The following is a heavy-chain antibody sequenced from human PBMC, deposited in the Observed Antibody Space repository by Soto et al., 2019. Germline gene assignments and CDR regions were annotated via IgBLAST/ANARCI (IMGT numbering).Heavy chain of an antibody. Sequence: EVQLVESGGGMVQPGGSLRVSCAASGFTLSSYSLHWVRQAPGKGLEWVSYISGSGGSIYYADSVKGRFTISRDNAKNSMSVQMNSLRDEDTAVYFCARETGLRSSGWSYYFDLWGQGTLVTVSS. J-gene: IGHJ4*02. V-gene: IGHV3-48*02. D-gene: IGHD6-19*01. CDR1: GFTLSSYS. CDR2: ISGSGGSI. CDR3: ARETGLRSSGWSYYFDL.